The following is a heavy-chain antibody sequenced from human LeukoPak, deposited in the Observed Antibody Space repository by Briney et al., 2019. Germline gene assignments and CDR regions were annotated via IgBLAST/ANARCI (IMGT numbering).Heavy chain of an antibody. CDR3: ARGAYCGGDCYYWFDP. CDR2: IYYSGNT. V-gene: IGHV4-31*03. Sequence: SETLSLTCTVSGGPIRSGGYYWSWIRQHPGNGLEWIGSIYYSGNTYYNPSLEGRITISLDTSKNQFSLKLSSVTAADTAVYYCARGAYCGGDCYYWFDPRGQGTLVTVSS. D-gene: IGHD2-21*02. CDR1: GGPIRSGGYY. J-gene: IGHJ5*02.